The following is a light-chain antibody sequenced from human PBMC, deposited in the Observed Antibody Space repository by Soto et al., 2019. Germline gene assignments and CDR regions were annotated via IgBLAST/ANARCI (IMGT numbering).Light chain of an antibody. CDR3: TSFATGRIYV. J-gene: IGLJ1*01. V-gene: IGLV2-14*03. CDR2: EVS. CDR1: SSDIGDYDY. Sequence: QSALTQPASVSGSPGQSITISCSGTSSDIGDYDYVSWYQQHPGRAPKLIIYEVSQRFSGLSDRFSGSKSGNTASLTISVLQAEDDGDYYCTSFATGRIYVFGSGTKLTVL.